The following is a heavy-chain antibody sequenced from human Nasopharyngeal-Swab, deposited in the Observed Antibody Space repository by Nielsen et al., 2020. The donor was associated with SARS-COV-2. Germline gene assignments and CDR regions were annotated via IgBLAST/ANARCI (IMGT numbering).Heavy chain of an antibody. CDR3: ARLLSGTKPPHDAFDI. J-gene: IGHJ3*02. Sequence: SETLSPTCTVSGGSISSYYWSWIRQPPGKGLEWIGHIFYSGSTNYNPSLKSRVTISIDTSRNQFSLKLSSVTAADTAVYYCARLLSGTKPPHDAFDIWGQGTMVTVSS. V-gene: IGHV4-59*08. D-gene: IGHD1-26*01. CDR2: IFYSGST. CDR1: GGSISSYY.